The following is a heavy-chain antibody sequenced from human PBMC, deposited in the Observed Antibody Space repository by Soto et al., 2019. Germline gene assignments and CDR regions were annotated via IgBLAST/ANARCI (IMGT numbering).Heavy chain of an antibody. J-gene: IGHJ3*02. CDR2: IIPILGIT. Sequence: SVKVSFKASGGTFSSYTISWVRQAPGQGLEWMGRIIPILGITNYAQKFQGRVTITADKSTSTAYMELSSLRSEDTAVYYCARVGPADRAFDIWGQGTMVTVSS. V-gene: IGHV1-69*02. CDR3: ARVGPADRAFDI. CDR1: GGTFSSYT. D-gene: IGHD3-10*01.